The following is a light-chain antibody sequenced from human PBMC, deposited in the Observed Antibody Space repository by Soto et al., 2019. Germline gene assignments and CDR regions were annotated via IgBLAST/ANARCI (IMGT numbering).Light chain of an antibody. Sequence: IQLTHSPSFLSASVGDRVTITCRASQGISSYLAWYQQKPGKAPKLLIYAASTLQSGVPSRFSGSGSGTEFTLTISSLQPEDFATYYCQQLNSYPWTFGQGTKVDIK. V-gene: IGKV1-9*01. CDR3: QQLNSYPWT. CDR1: QGISSY. CDR2: AAS. J-gene: IGKJ1*01.